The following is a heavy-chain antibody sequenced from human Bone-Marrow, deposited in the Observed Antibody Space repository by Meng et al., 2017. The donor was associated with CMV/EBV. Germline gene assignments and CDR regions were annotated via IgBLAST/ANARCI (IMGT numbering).Heavy chain of an antibody. D-gene: IGHD2-2*01. CDR1: GYTFTGYF. J-gene: IGHJ4*02. Sequence: ASVKVSCKASGYTFTGYFIHWVRQAPGQGLEWMGWINPNSGGTNFAQKFQGRVIMTRDTSITTAYMELSRLRSDDTAVYYCARVQSLIVPAARYWGQGTLVTVSS. CDR2: INPNSGGT. V-gene: IGHV1-2*02. CDR3: ARVQSLIVPAARY.